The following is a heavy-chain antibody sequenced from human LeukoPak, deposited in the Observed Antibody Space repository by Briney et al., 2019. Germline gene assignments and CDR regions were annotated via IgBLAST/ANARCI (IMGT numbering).Heavy chain of an antibody. CDR3: AKDMSSGSYDFDY. Sequence: PGRSLRLSCAASGFTFDDHGMHWVRQAPGKGLEWVSGISWNGDTTGYADSVRGRFTISRDNAKNSLHLQMNSLGGEDTALYYCAKDMSSGSYDFDYWGRGTLVIVSS. CDR2: ISWNGDTT. CDR1: GFTFDDHG. J-gene: IGHJ4*02. V-gene: IGHV3-9*01. D-gene: IGHD1-26*01.